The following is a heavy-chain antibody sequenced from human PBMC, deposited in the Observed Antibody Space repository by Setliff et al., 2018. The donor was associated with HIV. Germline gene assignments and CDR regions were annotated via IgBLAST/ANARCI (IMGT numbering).Heavy chain of an antibody. CDR1: GGSINSRY. D-gene: IGHD4-17*01. Sequence: SETLSLTCTVSGGSINSRYWSWIRQPPGKGLEWIGYMYYSGSTNYNPSLKSRVTISVDPSKNQFSLKLTSMTAADTAVYYCARGGATVATRYFDLWGRGTQVTVSS. CDR3: ARGGATVATRYFDL. J-gene: IGHJ2*01. CDR2: MYYSGST. V-gene: IGHV4-59*11.